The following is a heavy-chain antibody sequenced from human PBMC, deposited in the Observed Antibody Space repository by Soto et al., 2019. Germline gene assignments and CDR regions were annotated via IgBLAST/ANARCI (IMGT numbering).Heavy chain of an antibody. CDR1: EFTFANAW. CDR3: TSLYYGH. J-gene: IGHJ4*02. V-gene: IGHV3-15*01. D-gene: IGHD4-17*01. Sequence: GGSLRLSCAASEFTFANAWISWVRQAPGKGLEWVGRIKSKADGGTTDYAAPVKGRFTISRDESQNTLYLQMHSLKTEDTAVYYCTSLYYGHWGQGTLVTVSS. CDR2: IKSKADGGTT.